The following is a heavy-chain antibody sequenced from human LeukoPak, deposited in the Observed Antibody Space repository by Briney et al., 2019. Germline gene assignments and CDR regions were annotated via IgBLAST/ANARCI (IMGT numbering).Heavy chain of an antibody. CDR2: INPSSGGR. CDR3: ARGPYDSSGYSDY. CDR1: GYTFTGYY. J-gene: IGHJ4*02. V-gene: IGHV1-2*02. D-gene: IGHD3-22*01. Sequence: ASVKVSCKASGYTFTGYYMHWVRQAPGQGLEWMGWINPSSGGRNYAQKFQDRVTMTRDTSISTVYMELSRLKSDDTAVYYCARGPYDSSGYSDYWGQGTLVTVSS.